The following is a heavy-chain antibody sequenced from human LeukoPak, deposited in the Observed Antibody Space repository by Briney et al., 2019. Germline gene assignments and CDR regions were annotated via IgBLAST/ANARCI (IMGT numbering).Heavy chain of an antibody. Sequence: SKTLSLTCTVSGGSISSGGYYWSWIRQPPGKGLEWIGYIYYSGSTNYNPSLKSRVTISVDTSKNQFSLKLSSVTAADTAVYYCARHLRGPRYYYGMDVWGQGTTVTVSS. V-gene: IGHV4-61*08. CDR2: IYYSGST. J-gene: IGHJ6*02. CDR1: GGSISSGGYY. CDR3: ARHLRGPRYYYGMDV.